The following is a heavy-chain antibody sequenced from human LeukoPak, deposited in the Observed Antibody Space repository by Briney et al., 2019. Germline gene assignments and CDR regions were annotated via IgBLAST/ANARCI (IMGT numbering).Heavy chain of an antibody. CDR2: ITINGGRT. CDR3: AREDYYDSSGFGGGY. Sequence: PGGSLRLSCAASGFTFSSYAMSWVRQAPGKGLEWVSSITINGGRTYYADSVKGRFTISRDNSKNTLYLQMNSLRAEDTAVYYCAREDYYDSSGFGGGYWGQGTLVTVSS. D-gene: IGHD3-22*01. CDR1: GFTFSSYA. J-gene: IGHJ4*02. V-gene: IGHV3-23*01.